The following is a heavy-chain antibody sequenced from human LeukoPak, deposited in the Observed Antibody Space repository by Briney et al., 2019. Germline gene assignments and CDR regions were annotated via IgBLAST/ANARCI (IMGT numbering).Heavy chain of an antibody. CDR1: GYTFTSYG. D-gene: IGHD3-3*01. CDR2: ISAYNGNT. CDR3: ARGRRYYDFWSGYSDYFDY. V-gene: IGHV1-18*01. J-gene: IGHJ4*02. Sequence: GASVKVSCKASGYTFTSYGISWVRQAPGQGLEWMGWISAYNGNTNYAQKLQGRVTMTTDTSTSTAYMELRSLRSDDTAVYYCARGRRYYDFWSGYSDYFDYWGQGTLVTVSS.